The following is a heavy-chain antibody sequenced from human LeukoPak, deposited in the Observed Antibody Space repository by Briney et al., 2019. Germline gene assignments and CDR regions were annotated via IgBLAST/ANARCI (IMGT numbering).Heavy chain of an antibody. CDR3: ASGEQWRDDVFDV. CDR2: IYNTGRT. J-gene: IGHJ3*01. V-gene: IGHV4-39*01. Sequence: SETLSLTCAVSGVSISSNKFYWGWIRQPPGKTLEWIASIYNTGRTYSNPSLKSRVGIFVDTSQNQFSLNLTSVTATDTAVYFCASGEQWRDDVFDVWGQGTMLTVPS. CDR1: GVSISSNKFY. D-gene: IGHD1/OR15-1a*01.